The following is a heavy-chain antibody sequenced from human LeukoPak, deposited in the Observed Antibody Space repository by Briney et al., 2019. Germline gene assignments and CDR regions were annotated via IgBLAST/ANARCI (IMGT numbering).Heavy chain of an antibody. CDR2: ISGYNGNT. Sequence: GASVTVSCKASGYTFNIYGIHWVRQAPGQGLAWMGWISGYNGNTKYAQKFQGRVTMTTDTSTSTAYMELRSLRSDDTAVFYCARGDYGGSADYWGQGTLVTVSS. J-gene: IGHJ4*02. CDR3: ARGDYGGSADY. CDR1: GYTFNIYG. D-gene: IGHD4-23*01. V-gene: IGHV1-18*01.